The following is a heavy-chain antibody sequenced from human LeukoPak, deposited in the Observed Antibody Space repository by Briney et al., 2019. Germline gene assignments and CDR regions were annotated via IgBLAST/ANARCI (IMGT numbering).Heavy chain of an antibody. J-gene: IGHJ4*02. CDR2: MNPNSGNT. CDR3: ARGRVVRGVITKRRPDY. CDR1: GYTFTSYD. Sequence: ASVKVSCKASGYTFTSYDINWVRQATGQGLEWMGWMNPNSGNTGYAQKFQGRATMTRNTSISTAYMELSSLRSEDTAVYYCARGRVVRGVITKRRPDYWGQGTLVTVSS. D-gene: IGHD3-10*01. V-gene: IGHV1-8*01.